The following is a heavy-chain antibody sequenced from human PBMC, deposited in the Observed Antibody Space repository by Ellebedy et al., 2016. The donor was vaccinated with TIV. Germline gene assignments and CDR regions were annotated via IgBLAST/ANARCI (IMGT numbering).Heavy chain of an antibody. D-gene: IGHD4-17*01. CDR1: GFSFSSYW. CDR3: ATDGSYGDYLSPAHASVM. CDR2: INQDSTKT. J-gene: IGHJ3*02. Sequence: GESLKISCAVSGFSFSSYWMTWVRQAPGKGLEWVANINQDSTKTFYVNSVEGRFTISRDNAKNSLFLQMNSLGVEDTAFYYCATDGSYGDYLSPAHASVMWGQGTLVSVSS. V-gene: IGHV3-7*01.